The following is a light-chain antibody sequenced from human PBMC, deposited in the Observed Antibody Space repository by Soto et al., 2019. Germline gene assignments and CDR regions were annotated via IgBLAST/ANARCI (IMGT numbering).Light chain of an antibody. CDR1: QSISDT. V-gene: IGKV3-15*01. CDR2: GAS. CDR3: QQYNNWPWT. J-gene: IGKJ1*01. Sequence: ETLMTQSPATLSVSPGGRSTLSCRAGQSISDTLAWYQQKPGQAPRLLIHGASTRATGFPARFSGSGSGTDFTLTISSLQSEDFAVYYCQQYNNWPWTFGQGTKVDI.